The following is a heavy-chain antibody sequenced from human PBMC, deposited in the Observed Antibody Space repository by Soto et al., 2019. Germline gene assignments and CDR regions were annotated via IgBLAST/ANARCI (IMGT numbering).Heavy chain of an antibody. CDR3: AREEAGDYVNRFEP. V-gene: IGHV4-31*03. CDR2: IYYSGST. Sequence: SETLSLTCSVAGGSISSGCYYWSWIGQHPGKGLEWIGYIYYSGSTYYNPSLKSRVTISVDTSKNQFSLKLSSVTAADTAVYYCAREEAGDYVNRFEPWGQGTLVTVSS. J-gene: IGHJ5*02. D-gene: IGHD4-17*01. CDR1: GGSISSGCYY.